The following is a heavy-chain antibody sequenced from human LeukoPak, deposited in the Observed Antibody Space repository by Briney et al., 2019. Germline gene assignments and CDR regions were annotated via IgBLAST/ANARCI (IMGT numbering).Heavy chain of an antibody. J-gene: IGHJ4*02. D-gene: IGHD5-12*01. CDR2: ISGSGDST. CDR1: GFTFSNYA. CDR3: AKDSPYEVSEG. V-gene: IGHV3-23*01. Sequence: GGSLRLSCAAPGFTFSNYAMRWVRQPPGKGLEWVSGISGSGDSTYYADSVKGRFTISRDNSKNTLYLQMNSLRAEDTAVYYCAKDSPYEVSEGWGQGTLVTVFS.